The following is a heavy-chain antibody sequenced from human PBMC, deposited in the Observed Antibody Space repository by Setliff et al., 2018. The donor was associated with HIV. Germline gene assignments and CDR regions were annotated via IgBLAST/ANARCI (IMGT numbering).Heavy chain of an antibody. CDR3: ARHRDSSGWYGDYYYYMDV. CDR2: IYDSGRT. Sequence: PSETLSLTCTVSGGSISGFYWNWIRQSAGKGLQWIGRIYDSGRTKYNPSLKSRVTMSLDTSKNQISHNLDSVTAADTAVYYCARHRDSSGWYGDYYYYMDVWGKGTTVTVSS. J-gene: IGHJ6*03. V-gene: IGHV4-4*07. CDR1: GGSISGFY. D-gene: IGHD6-19*01.